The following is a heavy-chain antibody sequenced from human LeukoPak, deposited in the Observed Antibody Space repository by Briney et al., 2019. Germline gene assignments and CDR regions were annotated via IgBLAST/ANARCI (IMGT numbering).Heavy chain of an antibody. J-gene: IGHJ4*02. V-gene: IGHV3-7*01. CDR1: GFTFSRYW. D-gene: IGHD3-22*01. Sequence: GGSLRLSCAASGFTFSRYWVTWVRQAPGKGLEWVANIKEDGSEKYYVDSVKGRFTVSRDNAKNSLYLQMNSPRAEDTAVYYCARGDSSGSIFDYWGQGTLVTVSS. CDR2: IKEDGSEK. CDR3: ARGDSSGSIFDY.